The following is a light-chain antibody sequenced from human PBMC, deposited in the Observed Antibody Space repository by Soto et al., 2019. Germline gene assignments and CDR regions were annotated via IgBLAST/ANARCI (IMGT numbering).Light chain of an antibody. Sequence: DIQMTQSPSSLSASVGDRVTITCRTSQTISDYLNWYQHKPGKAPKLLISAASSLQSGVQSRFSGSGSGTDFTLTIRSLQPEDFATYYCKQSYSTPPTVGQGTRLEIK. CDR2: AAS. CDR3: KQSYSTPPT. CDR1: QTISDY. V-gene: IGKV1-39*01. J-gene: IGKJ5*01.